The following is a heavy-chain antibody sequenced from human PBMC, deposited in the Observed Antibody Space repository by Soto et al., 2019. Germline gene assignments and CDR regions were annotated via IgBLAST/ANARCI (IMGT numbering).Heavy chain of an antibody. CDR3: RLVVFSGLGYYYYMDV. J-gene: IGHJ6*03. CDR1: GFTFDDYA. D-gene: IGHD6-6*01. V-gene: IGHV3-9*01. Sequence: GGSLRLSCAASGFTFDDYAMHWVRQAPGKGLEWVSGISWNSGSIGYADSVKGRFTISRDNAKNSLYLQMNSLRAEDTALYYCRLVVFSGLGYYYYMDVWGKGTTVTVSS. CDR2: ISWNSGSI.